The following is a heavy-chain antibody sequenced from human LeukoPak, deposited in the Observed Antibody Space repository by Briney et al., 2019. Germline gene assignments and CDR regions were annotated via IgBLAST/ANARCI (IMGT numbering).Heavy chain of an antibody. D-gene: IGHD6-19*01. CDR1: GGSISSSNW. V-gene: IGHV4-4*02. Sequence: SGTLFLTCAVSGGSISSSNWWSWVRQPPGKGLEWIGEIYHSGSTNYNPSLKSRVTISVDKSKNQFSLKLSSVTAADTAVYYCARRRIAVAASDAFDIWGQGTMVTVSS. J-gene: IGHJ3*02. CDR3: ARRRIAVAASDAFDI. CDR2: IYHSGST.